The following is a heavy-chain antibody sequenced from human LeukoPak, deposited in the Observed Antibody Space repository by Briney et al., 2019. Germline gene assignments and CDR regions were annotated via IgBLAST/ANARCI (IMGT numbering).Heavy chain of an antibody. Sequence: GGSLRLSCAGSGFILSRYWMSSVRQAPGKGLEGVAHINQDGSEKFYVDSVKGRFTSSRDNAKNSLYLQMSSQKAEDTAVYNCASDLPDYWGQGTLVTVSS. J-gene: IGHJ4*02. V-gene: IGHV3-7*01. CDR2: INQDGSEK. CDR1: GFILSRYW. CDR3: ASDLPDY.